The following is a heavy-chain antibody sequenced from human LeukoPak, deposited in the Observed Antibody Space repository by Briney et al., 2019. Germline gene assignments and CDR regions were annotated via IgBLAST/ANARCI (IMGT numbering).Heavy chain of an antibody. Sequence: EASVKVSCKVSGYTLTELSMHWVRQAPGKGLEWMGGFDPEDGETIYAQKFQGRVTMTEDTSTDTAYMELSSLRSEDTAVYYCAKDEYYYDILRYYFDYWGQGTLVTVSS. CDR2: FDPEDGET. CDR3: AKDEYYYDILRYYFDY. CDR1: GYTLTELS. D-gene: IGHD3-22*01. V-gene: IGHV1-24*01. J-gene: IGHJ4*02.